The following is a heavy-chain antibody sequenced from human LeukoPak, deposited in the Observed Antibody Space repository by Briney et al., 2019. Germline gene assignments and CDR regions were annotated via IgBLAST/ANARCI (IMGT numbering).Heavy chain of an antibody. CDR3: ARGYSGYDAFDI. Sequence: SETLSLTCTVSGGSISSYYWSWIRQPPGKGLEWIGYIYYSGSTNYNPSLKSRVTISVDTSKNQFSLKLSSVTAADTAVYYCARGYSGYDAFDIWGQGQWSPSLQ. V-gene: IGHV4-59*01. CDR1: GGSISSYY. J-gene: IGHJ3*02. CDR2: IYYSGST. D-gene: IGHD5-12*01.